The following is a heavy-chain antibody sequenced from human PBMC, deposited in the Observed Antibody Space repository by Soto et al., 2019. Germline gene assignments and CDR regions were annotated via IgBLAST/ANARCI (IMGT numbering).Heavy chain of an antibody. CDR1: GFTFQIFH. CDR2: IHPSGDTT. D-gene: IGHD3-16*01. J-gene: IGHJ4*02. CDR3: AKDLWGSWTVDY. V-gene: IGHV1-46*02. Sequence: QVQLVQSGAEVKEPGASVKVSCKASGFTFQIFHMHWLRQAPGQGLEWMGLIHPSGDTTTYAQNFQGRLAMTRDTSTSTAYMELSSLTSEDTAVYYCAKDLWGSWTVDYWGQGTLITVSS.